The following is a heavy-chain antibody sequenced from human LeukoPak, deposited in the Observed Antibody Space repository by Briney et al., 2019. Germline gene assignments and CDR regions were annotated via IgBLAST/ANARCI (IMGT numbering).Heavy chain of an antibody. CDR1: GGSISSYY. Sequence: SETLSLTCTVSGGSISSYYWSWIRQPPGKGLEWIGYIYYSGSTNYNPSLKSRVTISVDTSKNQFSLKLSSVTAADAAVYYCATIRYGDYRIDYWGQGTLVTVSS. V-gene: IGHV4-59*01. J-gene: IGHJ4*02. CDR3: ATIRYGDYRIDY. D-gene: IGHD4-17*01. CDR2: IYYSGST.